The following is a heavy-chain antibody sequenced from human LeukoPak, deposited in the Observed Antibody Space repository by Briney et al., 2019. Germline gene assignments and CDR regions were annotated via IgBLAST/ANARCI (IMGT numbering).Heavy chain of an antibody. CDR3: AKPGGYSSGWFDS. D-gene: IGHD6-19*01. CDR1: GFSFSSDA. CDR2: ISGSGGIT. J-gene: IGHJ5*01. V-gene: IGHV3-23*01. Sequence: GGSLRLSCAVSGFSFSSDAIGWVRQAPGKGLEWVSAISGSGGITSYADSVKCRLTFSRDNSKNTLYLQMNSLRAEDTAIYCWAKPGGYSSGWFDSWGQGTLVTVSS.